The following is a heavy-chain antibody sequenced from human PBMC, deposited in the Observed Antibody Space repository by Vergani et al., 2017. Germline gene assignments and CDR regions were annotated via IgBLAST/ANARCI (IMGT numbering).Heavy chain of an antibody. V-gene: IGHV3-23*04. CDR3: AKPRDPNCKGGNCYSYYYRLDL. D-gene: IGHD2-21*01. CDR2: ISCSGGNT. Sequence: VQLVESGGNLIQPGGSLRLSCGASGFTFSSYAMTWVRLAPGKGLQWVSAISCSGGNTFNTDSVKGRFTISRDNSKDTLYLQMNSLRVEDTAIYYCAKPRDPNCKGGNCYSYYYRLDLWGQGTTVTVSS. J-gene: IGHJ6*02. CDR1: GFTFSSYA.